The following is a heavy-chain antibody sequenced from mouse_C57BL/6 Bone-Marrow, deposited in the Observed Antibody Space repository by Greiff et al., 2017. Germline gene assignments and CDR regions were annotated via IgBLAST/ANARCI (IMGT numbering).Heavy chain of an antibody. CDR3: ASHYYGSSPYYFDY. Sequence: VKLMESGAELVRPGASVKLSCTASGYTFTDYYINWVKQRPGQGLAWIARIYPGSGYTYYNEKFKGKATLTAEKSSSTAYMQLSSLTSEDSAVYFCASHYYGSSPYYFDYGGQGTTLTVSS. CDR1: GYTFTDYY. J-gene: IGHJ2*01. CDR2: IYPGSGYT. V-gene: IGHV1-76*01. D-gene: IGHD1-1*01.